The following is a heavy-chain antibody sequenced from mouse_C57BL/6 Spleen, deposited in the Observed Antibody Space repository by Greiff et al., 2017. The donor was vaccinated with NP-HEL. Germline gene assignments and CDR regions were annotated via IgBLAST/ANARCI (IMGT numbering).Heavy chain of an antibody. CDR3: ARSTGGFAY. D-gene: IGHD2-1*01. V-gene: IGHV1-69*01. CDR2: IDPSDSYT. J-gene: IGHJ3*01. Sequence: QVQLQQPGAELVMPGASVKLSCKASGYTFTSYWMHWVKQRPGQGLEWIGEIDPSDSYTNYNQKFKGKSTLTVDKSSSTAYMQLSSLTSEDSAVYDCARSTGGFAYWGQGTLVTVSA. CDR1: GYTFTSYW.